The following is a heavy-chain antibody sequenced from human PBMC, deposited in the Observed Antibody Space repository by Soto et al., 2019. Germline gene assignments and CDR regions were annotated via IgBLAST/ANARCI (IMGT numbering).Heavy chain of an antibody. D-gene: IGHD2-15*01. Sequence: GGSLRLSCAASGFTFSNAWMNWVRQAPGKGLEWVGRIKSKTDGGTTDYAAPVKGRFTISRDDSKNTLYLQMNSLKTEDTAVYYCTTEPLGDIVVVVAATPFDYWGQGTLVTVSS. CDR3: TTEPLGDIVVVVAATPFDY. CDR2: IKSKTDGGTT. J-gene: IGHJ4*02. CDR1: GFTFSNAW. V-gene: IGHV3-15*07.